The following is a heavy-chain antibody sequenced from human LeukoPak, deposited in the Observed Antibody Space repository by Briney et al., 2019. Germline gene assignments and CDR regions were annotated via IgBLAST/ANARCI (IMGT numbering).Heavy chain of an antibody. V-gene: IGHV3-48*02. Sequence: GGSLRLSCAASRFSFSSYSMNWVRQAPGKGLEWVSYISSTSSTIYYADSVKGRFTISRDNAKNSLVLQMNSLRDDDTAVYFCAGDYIWAYDYWGQGTLVTVST. CDR2: ISSTSSTI. D-gene: IGHD3-10*01. J-gene: IGHJ4*02. CDR1: RFSFSSYS. CDR3: AGDYIWAYDY.